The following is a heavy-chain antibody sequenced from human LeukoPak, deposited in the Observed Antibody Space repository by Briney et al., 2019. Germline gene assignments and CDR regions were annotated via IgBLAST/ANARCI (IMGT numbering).Heavy chain of an antibody. Sequence: PGGSLRLSCAASGFTFSSYWMTWVRQAPGKGLEWVANIKQEGSDKYYVDSVKGRFTISRDNAKNSLYLQMNSLRAEDTAVYYCAREKGNYDGYYNYYMDVWGTGTTVTVSS. CDR1: GFTFSSYW. V-gene: IGHV3-7*01. D-gene: IGHD4-11*01. CDR2: IKQEGSDK. J-gene: IGHJ6*03. CDR3: AREKGNYDGYYNYYMDV.